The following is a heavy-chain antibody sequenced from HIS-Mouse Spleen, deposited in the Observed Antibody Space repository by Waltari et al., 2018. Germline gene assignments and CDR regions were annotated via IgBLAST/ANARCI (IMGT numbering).Heavy chain of an antibody. CDR3: ARAGRDPTRGSHGDY. Sequence: EVQLVESGGGLVKPGGSLRLSCAASGFTFSSYSMNWVRQAPGKGLEWVSSISSSSSYIYYADSVKGRFTSSRDNAKNSLYLQMNSLRAEDTAVYYCARAGRDPTRGSHGDYWGQGTLVTVSS. J-gene: IGHJ4*02. CDR2: ISSSSSYI. CDR1: GFTFSSYS. D-gene: IGHD1-26*01. V-gene: IGHV3-21*01.